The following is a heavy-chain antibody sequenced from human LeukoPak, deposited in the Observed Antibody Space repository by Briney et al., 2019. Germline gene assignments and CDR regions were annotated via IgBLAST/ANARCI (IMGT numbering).Heavy chain of an antibody. Sequence: GGSLRLSCAASGFTFSSYAMHWVRQAPGKGLEWVAVISYDGSNKYYADSVKGRFTISRDNSKNTLYLQMNSLRAEDTAVYYCAREAGGRSGRAQLSFGYWGQGTLVTVSS. J-gene: IGHJ4*02. D-gene: IGHD2/OR15-2a*01. CDR3: AREAGGRSGRAQLSFGY. V-gene: IGHV3-30-3*01. CDR1: GFTFSSYA. CDR2: ISYDGSNK.